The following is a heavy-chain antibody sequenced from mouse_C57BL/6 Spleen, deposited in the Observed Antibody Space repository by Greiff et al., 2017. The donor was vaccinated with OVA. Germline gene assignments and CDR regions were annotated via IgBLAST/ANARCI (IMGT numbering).Heavy chain of an antibody. D-gene: IGHD2-3*01. CDR3: ARSYDGYYWYFDV. CDR2: ISSGSSTI. CDR1: GFTFSDYG. J-gene: IGHJ1*03. V-gene: IGHV5-17*01. Sequence: EVQVVESGGGLVKPGGSLKLSCAASGFTFSDYGMHWVRQAPEKGLEWVAYISSGSSTIYYADTVKGRFTFSRDNAKNTLFLQMTSLRSEDTAMYYCARSYDGYYWYFDVWGTGTTVTVSS.